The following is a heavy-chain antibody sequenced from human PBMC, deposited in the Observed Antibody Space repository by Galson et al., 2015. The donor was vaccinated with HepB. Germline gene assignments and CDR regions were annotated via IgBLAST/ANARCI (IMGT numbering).Heavy chain of an antibody. Sequence: SVKVSCKASGYTFTSYGISWVRQAPGQGLEWMGWISAYNGNTNYAQELQGRVTMTTDTSTSTAYMELRSLRSDDTAVYYCARDAWRITMVRGVITKLYYGMDVWGQGTTVTVSS. V-gene: IGHV1-18*01. D-gene: IGHD3-10*01. CDR1: GYTFTSYG. CDR3: ARDAWRITMVRGVITKLYYGMDV. CDR2: ISAYNGNT. J-gene: IGHJ6*02.